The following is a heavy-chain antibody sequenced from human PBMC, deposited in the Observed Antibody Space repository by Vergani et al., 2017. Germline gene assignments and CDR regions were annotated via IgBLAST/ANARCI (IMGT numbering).Heavy chain of an antibody. CDR1: GGSFSGYY. CDR3: ARVRAAGTFNYYYYYCMDV. D-gene: IGHD6-13*01. CDR2: INHSGST. V-gene: IGHV4-34*01. Sequence: QVQLQQWGAGLLKPSETLSLTCAVYGGSFSGYYWSWIRQPPGEGLEWIGEINHSGSTNYNPSLKSRVTISVDTSKNQFSLKLSSVTAADTAVYYCARVRAAGTFNYYYYYCMDVWGQGTTVTVSS. J-gene: IGHJ6*02.